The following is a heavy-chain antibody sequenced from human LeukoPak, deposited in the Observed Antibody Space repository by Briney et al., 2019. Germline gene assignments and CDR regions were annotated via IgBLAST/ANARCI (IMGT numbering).Heavy chain of an antibody. D-gene: IGHD3-22*01. CDR2: IYYSGNT. CDR3: ARGTYYYDSSNREDWFDP. CDR1: GGSISSGGYS. V-gene: IGHV4-61*08. Sequence: SETLSLTCAVSGGSISSGGYSWSWIRQPPGKGLEWIGYIYYSGNTNYNPSLKSRVTISVDTSKNQFSLKLSSVTAADTAVYFCARGTYYYDSSNREDWFDPWGQGTLVTVSS. J-gene: IGHJ5*02.